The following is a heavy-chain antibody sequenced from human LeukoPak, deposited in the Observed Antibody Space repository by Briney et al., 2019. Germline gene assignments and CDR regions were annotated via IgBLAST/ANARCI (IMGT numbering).Heavy chain of an antibody. V-gene: IGHV3-74*01. J-gene: IGHJ6*03. CDR2: LNHDGTII. Sequence: PGGSLTLSCATSGFTFRSNWMHWVRQGPGKGLMWVSRLNHDGTIIDYADSVKGRFTISRDNAKNTLYLQMNSLSADDTAVYYCVKEVVLNMGVLYYYYMDVWGNGTAVTVSS. D-gene: IGHD3-22*01. CDR3: VKEVVLNMGVLYYYYMDV. CDR1: GFTFRSNW.